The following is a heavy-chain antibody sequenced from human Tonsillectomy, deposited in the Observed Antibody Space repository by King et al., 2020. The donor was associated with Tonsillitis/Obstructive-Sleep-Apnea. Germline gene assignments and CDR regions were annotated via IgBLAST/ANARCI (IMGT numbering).Heavy chain of an antibody. CDR3: ARPNWGRDWYFDL. CDR1: GGSISSSSYS. CDR2: IYYSGST. D-gene: IGHD7-27*01. Sequence: QLQESGPGLVKPSETLSLTCTVSGGSISSSSYSWGWIRQPPGKGLEWIGSIYYSGSTYYNPSLKSRVTISVDTSKNQFSLKLSSVTAADTAVYSCARPNWGRDWYFDLWGRGTLVTVSS. J-gene: IGHJ2*01. V-gene: IGHV4-39*01.